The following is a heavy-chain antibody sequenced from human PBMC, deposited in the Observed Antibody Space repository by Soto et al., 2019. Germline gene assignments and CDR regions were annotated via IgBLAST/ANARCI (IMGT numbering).Heavy chain of an antibody. CDR1: GYTFTGYY. Sequence: QVQLVQSGAEVKKPGASVKVSCKASGYTFTGYYMHWVRQAPGQGPEWMGWINPNSGGTTYAQKFQGRVTVTTDTSISTAYMELSSLRSDDTAVYYCARGGSSSLDYWGKGTLVTVSS. D-gene: IGHD6-6*01. J-gene: IGHJ4*02. V-gene: IGHV1-2*02. CDR3: ARGGSSSLDY. CDR2: INPNSGGT.